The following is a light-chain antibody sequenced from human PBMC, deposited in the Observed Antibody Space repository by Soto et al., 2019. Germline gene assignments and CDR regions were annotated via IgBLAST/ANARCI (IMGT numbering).Light chain of an antibody. CDR3: HQYGGSPFT. Sequence: EIVLTQSPGTLSLFPGGRATLSCRATQRVSSNFLAWYQQNVGQPPRLLIYRATTRATGIPDRFSGSGSETDFTLNISSLEPEDSAVYYCHQYGGSPFTFGQGTKLEIK. V-gene: IGKV3-20*01. CDR2: RAT. CDR1: QRVSSNF. J-gene: IGKJ2*01.